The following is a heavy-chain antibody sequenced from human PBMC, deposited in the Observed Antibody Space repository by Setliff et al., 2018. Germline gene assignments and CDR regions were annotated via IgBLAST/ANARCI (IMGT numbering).Heavy chain of an antibody. V-gene: IGHV1-69*05. CDR2: IIPILGTA. CDR1: GGTFSSYA. J-gene: IGHJ4*02. Sequence: SVKVSCKASGGTFSSYAISWVRQAPGQGLEWMGGIIPILGTANYAQKFQGRVTITTDESTSTAYIEMSSLRSEDTAVYYCASSLGYYYDSSGYRQPFTLDYWGQGTLVTVSS. D-gene: IGHD3-22*01. CDR3: ASSLGYYYDSSGYRQPFTLDY.